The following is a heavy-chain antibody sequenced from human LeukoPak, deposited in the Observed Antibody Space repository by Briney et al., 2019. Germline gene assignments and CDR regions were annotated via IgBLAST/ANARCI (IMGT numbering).Heavy chain of an antibody. D-gene: IGHD5-18*01. CDR3: AKEQAGIQLWPPLDY. Sequence: GGSLRLSCAASGFAFSSYSMNWVRQVPGKGLEWVSSISSSSSYIYYADSVKGRFTISRDNSKNTLYLQMNSLRAEDTAVYYCAKEQAGIQLWPPLDYWGQGTLVTVSS. V-gene: IGHV3-21*01. CDR2: ISSSSSYI. CDR1: GFAFSSYS. J-gene: IGHJ4*02.